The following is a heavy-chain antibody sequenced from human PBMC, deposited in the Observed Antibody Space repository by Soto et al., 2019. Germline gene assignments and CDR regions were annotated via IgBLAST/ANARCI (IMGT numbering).Heavy chain of an antibody. CDR1: GGTFSSYA. D-gene: IGHD4-4*01. Sequence: QVQLVQSGAEVKKPGSSVKVSCKASGGTFSSYAISWVRQAPGQGLEWMGGIIPIFGTANYAQKFQGRVTITADESTSTAYMELSSLRSENTAVYYCARGNVLPDYILPPYDAFDIWGQGTMVTVSS. J-gene: IGHJ3*02. CDR3: ARGNVLPDYILPPYDAFDI. V-gene: IGHV1-69*01. CDR2: IIPIFGTA.